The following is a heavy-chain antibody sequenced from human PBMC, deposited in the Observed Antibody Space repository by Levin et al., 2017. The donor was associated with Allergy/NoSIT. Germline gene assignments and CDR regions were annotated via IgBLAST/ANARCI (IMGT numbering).Heavy chain of an antibody. D-gene: IGHD3-3*01. V-gene: IGHV4-39*01. J-gene: IGHJ6*02. Sequence: SETLSLTCTVSGGSISSSSYYWGWIRQPPGKGLEWIGSIYYSGSTYYNPSLKSRVTISVDTSKNQFSLKLSSVTAADTAVYYCASILRYYDFWSGYYGMDVWGQGTTVTVSS. CDR1: GGSISSSSYY. CDR2: IYYSGST. CDR3: ASILRYYDFWSGYYGMDV.